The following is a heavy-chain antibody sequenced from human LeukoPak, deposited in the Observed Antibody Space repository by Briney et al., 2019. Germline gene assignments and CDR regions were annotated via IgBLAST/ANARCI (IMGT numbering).Heavy chain of an antibody. CDR2: IHHSGSI. CDR3: ASEYYYYDMDV. V-gene: IGHV4-34*01. D-gene: IGHD6-6*01. CDR1: GGTFSGYY. Sequence: SETLSLTCAVYGGTFSGYYWTWIRQPPGKGLEWIGEIHHSGSITYNPSLKSRVTISVDTSNNQFSLKLSSVTAAVTAVYYCASEYYYYDMDVWGEGTT. J-gene: IGHJ6*02.